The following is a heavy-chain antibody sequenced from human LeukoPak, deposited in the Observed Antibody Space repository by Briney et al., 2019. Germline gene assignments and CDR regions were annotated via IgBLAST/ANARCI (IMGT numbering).Heavy chain of an antibody. Sequence: SQTLSLTCAISGDSVSSNSAAWNWIRQSPSRGLEWLGRTYYRSKWYNDYAVSVKSRITINPDTSKSQFSLQLNSVTPEDTAVYYCARDSQSLTGARRYYFDYWGQGTLVTVSS. J-gene: IGHJ4*02. D-gene: IGHD7-27*01. CDR2: TYYRSKWYN. CDR3: ARDSQSLTGARRYYFDY. CDR1: GDSVSSNSAA. V-gene: IGHV6-1*01.